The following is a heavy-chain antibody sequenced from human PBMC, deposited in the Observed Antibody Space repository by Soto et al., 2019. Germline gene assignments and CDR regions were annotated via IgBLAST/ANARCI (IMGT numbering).Heavy chain of an antibody. CDR3: ARDSGYSDGPIDY. V-gene: IGHV3-48*02. J-gene: IGHJ4*02. D-gene: IGHD5-18*01. CDR1: GFTFSIYS. CDR2: ISSSSSTI. Sequence: EVQLVESGGGLVQPGGSLRLSCAASGFTFSIYSMNWVRQAPGKGLEWVSYISSSSSTIYYADSVKGRFTISIDNAKNSRYLQMNSLRDEDTAVYYCARDSGYSDGPIDYWGQGTLVTVSA.